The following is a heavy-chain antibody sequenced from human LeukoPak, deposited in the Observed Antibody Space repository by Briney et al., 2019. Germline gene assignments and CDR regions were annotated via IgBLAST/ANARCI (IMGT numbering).Heavy chain of an antibody. D-gene: IGHD6-19*01. CDR2: GDYSGGK. CDR3: AGERGEEYSSGWYKTNFFDN. J-gene: IGHJ4*02. CDR1: GDSFSSVTDY. V-gene: IGHV4-39*07. Sequence: SETLSLTCTVSGDSFSSVTDYWAWIRQPPGKGLEWIASGDYSGGKYYNPSLESRVAISTDMSKSQISLRLTSVTGADTAVYYCAGERGEEYSSGWYKTNFFDNWGQGIRVTVSS.